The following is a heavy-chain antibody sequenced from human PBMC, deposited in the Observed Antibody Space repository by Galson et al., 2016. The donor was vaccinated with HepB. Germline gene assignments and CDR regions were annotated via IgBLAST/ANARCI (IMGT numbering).Heavy chain of an antibody. CDR2: IDPSDSYS. CDR1: GYRFTRYW. CDR3: AFTEHDASGSRCHYYALDI. D-gene: IGHD3-10*01. V-gene: IGHV5-10-1*01. J-gene: IGHJ6*02. Sequence: QSGAEVKKPGESLRISCKGSGYRFTRYWISWVRPMPGKGLEWMGRIDPSDSYSNYSPSFQCHVTMSADQSISTAYLQWSSLQASDTAVYYGAFTEHDASGSRCHYYALDIWGQGTTVTVSS.